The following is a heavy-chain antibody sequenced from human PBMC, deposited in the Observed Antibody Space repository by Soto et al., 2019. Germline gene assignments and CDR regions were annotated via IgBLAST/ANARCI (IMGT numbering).Heavy chain of an antibody. J-gene: IGHJ5*02. Sequence: QVQLVESGGGVVQPGRSLRLSCAASGFTFSSYGMHWVRQAPGKGLEWVAVISYDGSNKYYADSVKGRFTISRDNSKNSLYLQKNSLSAEDTAVYYCAKDYGYCSGGSCYSSGWFDPWGQGTLVIVSS. CDR2: ISYDGSNK. V-gene: IGHV3-30*18. CDR1: GFTFSSYG. CDR3: AKDYGYCSGGSCYSSGWFDP. D-gene: IGHD2-15*01.